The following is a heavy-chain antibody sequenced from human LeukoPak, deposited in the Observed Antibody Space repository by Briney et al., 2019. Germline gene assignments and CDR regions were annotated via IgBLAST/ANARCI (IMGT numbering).Heavy chain of an antibody. CDR3: ARAPGRPAAVFDY. Sequence: SETLSLTCTISGASISSFYWSWIRQPPGKGLEWIGSINYSGSTNYNPSLTSRVTISIDTSKNRMSLKLISVTAADTAVYYCARAPGRPAAVFDYWGQGTLVTVSS. J-gene: IGHJ4*02. D-gene: IGHD2-2*01. CDR2: INYSGST. V-gene: IGHV4-59*01. CDR1: GASISSFY.